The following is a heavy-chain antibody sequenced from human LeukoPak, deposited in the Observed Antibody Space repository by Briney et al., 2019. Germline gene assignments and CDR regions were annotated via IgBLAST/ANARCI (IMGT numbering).Heavy chain of an antibody. CDR2: ISYDGSNK. D-gene: IGHD3-22*01. CDR3: ARGVTMIVVVIRNQYFDY. Sequence: SCKASGYTFTGYYMHWVRQAPGKGLEWVAVISYDGSNKYYADSVKGRFTISRDNSKNTLYLQMNSLRAEDTAVYYCARGVTMIVVVIRNQYFDYWGQGTLVTVSS. J-gene: IGHJ4*02. CDR1: GYTFTGYY. V-gene: IGHV3-30-3*01.